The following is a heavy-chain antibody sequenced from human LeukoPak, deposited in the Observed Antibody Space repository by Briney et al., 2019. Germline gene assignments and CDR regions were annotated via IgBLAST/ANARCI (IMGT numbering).Heavy chain of an antibody. V-gene: IGHV3-23*01. CDR3: GKEMTSMVTVAY. CDR1: GFTFSTSA. Sequence: GGSLRLSCVASGFTFSTSAMSWVRQAPGKGLEWVSAISGSGGKTYYADSVKGRFTISRDNSQNTLYLYMSSLRADDTAVYYCGKEMTSMVTVAYWGQGTLVTVSS. CDR2: ISGSGGKT. J-gene: IGHJ4*02. D-gene: IGHD5-18*01.